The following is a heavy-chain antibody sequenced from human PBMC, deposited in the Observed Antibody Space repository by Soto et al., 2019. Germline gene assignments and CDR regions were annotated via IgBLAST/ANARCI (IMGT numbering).Heavy chain of an antibody. CDR2: IWYDGSNK. D-gene: IGHD3-10*01. J-gene: IGHJ4*02. V-gene: IGHV3-33*01. CDR1: GFTFSSYG. CDR3: AREKTDVLLWFGELGY. Sequence: QVQLVESGGGVVQPGRSLRLSCAASGFTFSSYGMHWVRQAPGKGLEWVAVIWYDGSNKYYADSVKGRFTISRDNFKNQLYLQMKSPRAHDKAVYYCAREKTDVLLWFGELGYWGQGTLVTVSS.